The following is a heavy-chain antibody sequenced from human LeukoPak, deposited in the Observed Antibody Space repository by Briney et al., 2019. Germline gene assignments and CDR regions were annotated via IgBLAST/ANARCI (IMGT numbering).Heavy chain of an antibody. CDR1: GLTDSRSY. V-gene: IGHV3-53*01. CDR2: IYNDGST. D-gene: IGHD2/OR15-2a*01. J-gene: IGHJ3*02. CDR3: ARNILFAFDI. Sequence: GGSLRLTCAASGLTDSRSYLSWLRQAPGKGLEWVAIIYNDGSTYYADSMKGRFTISRDNSQHQLYLQVKSLRAEDTAMYYCARNILFAFDIWGKLTMVTASS.